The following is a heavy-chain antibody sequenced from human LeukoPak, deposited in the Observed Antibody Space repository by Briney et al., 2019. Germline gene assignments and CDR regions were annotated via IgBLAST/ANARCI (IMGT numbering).Heavy chain of an antibody. J-gene: IGHJ4*02. CDR3: ASGEYNYGFPPFDY. CDR2: ISYSGST. Sequence: KTSETLSLTCTVSGGSISSSTYYWDWIRQPPGKGLEWIGSISYSGSTYYNSSLESRVTISVDTSKNRFSLKLRSVTAADTAVYYCASGEYNYGFPPFDYWGQGTLVTVSS. CDR1: GGSISSSTYY. D-gene: IGHD5-18*01. V-gene: IGHV4-39*02.